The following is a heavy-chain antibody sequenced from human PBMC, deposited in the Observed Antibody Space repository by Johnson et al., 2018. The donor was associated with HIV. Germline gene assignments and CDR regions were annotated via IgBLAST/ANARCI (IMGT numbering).Heavy chain of an antibody. J-gene: IGHJ3*02. V-gene: IGHV3-33*06. CDR3: AKVGGRHDYGDYLGAFDI. CDR2: IWHDGSNK. D-gene: IGHD4-17*01. CDR1: GFTLSNYG. Sequence: QVQLVESGGGVVQPGRSLRLSCAASGFTLSNYGMHWVRQAPGKGLEWVAVIWHDGSNKYYADSVKGRFTISRDNSKNTLYLQMNSLRAEDTAVYYCAKVGGRHDYGDYLGAFDIWGQGTMVTVSS.